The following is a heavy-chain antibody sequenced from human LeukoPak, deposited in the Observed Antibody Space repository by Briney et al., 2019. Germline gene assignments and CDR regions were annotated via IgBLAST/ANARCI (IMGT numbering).Heavy chain of an antibody. D-gene: IGHD4-17*01. CDR2: ISSGGSTI. J-gene: IGHJ4*02. CDR3: ATRTIAEDYGDYEFLGDY. Sequence: PGGSLRLSCAASGFTFSDYYMSWIRQAPGKGLEWVSYISSGGSTIYYADSVKGRFTTSRDNARNSLYLQMNSLRAEDTAVYYCATRTIAEDYGDYEFLGDYWGQGTLVTVSS. CDR1: GFTFSDYY. V-gene: IGHV3-11*01.